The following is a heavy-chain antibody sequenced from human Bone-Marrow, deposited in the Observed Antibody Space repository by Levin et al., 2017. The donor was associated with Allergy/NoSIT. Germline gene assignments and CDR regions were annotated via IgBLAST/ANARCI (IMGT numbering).Heavy chain of an antibody. V-gene: IGHV3-30*04. CDR3: ARGIWFGEFPYYYYYGMDV. CDR2: ISYDGSTE. CDR1: GFTFNRFI. J-gene: IGHJ6*02. Sequence: GGSLRLSCAASGFTFNRFILYWVRQSPGKGLEWVALISYDGSTEYHAESVKSRFTISRDNFNNTLFLQMNSLRSEDTAVYYCARGIWFGEFPYYYYYGMDVWGQGTTVTVSS. D-gene: IGHD3-10*01.